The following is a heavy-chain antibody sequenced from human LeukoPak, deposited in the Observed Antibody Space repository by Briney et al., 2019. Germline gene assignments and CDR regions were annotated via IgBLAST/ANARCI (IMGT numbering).Heavy chain of an antibody. D-gene: IGHD2-21*02. Sequence: PGGSLRLSCIASGFSFSDYAMHWVRQTPGKGLHWVAVISHDGESKYFADFVRGRFTISRDNSKNTLSLQMNSLRAEDSGVYYCARPPRAVVTYYAGMDVWGQGTTVAVSS. CDR2: ISHDGESK. CDR1: GFSFSDYA. V-gene: IGHV3-30*04. J-gene: IGHJ6*02. CDR3: ARPPRAVVTYYAGMDV.